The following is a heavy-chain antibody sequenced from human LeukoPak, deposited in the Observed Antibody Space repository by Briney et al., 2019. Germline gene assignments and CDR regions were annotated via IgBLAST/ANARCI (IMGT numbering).Heavy chain of an antibody. V-gene: IGHV3-30-3*01. CDR1: GFTFSSYA. D-gene: IGHD3-22*01. J-gene: IGHJ4*02. CDR3: AAYSSGYPYYFDY. CDR2: ISYDGSNK. Sequence: GGSLRLSCAASGFTFSSYAMHWVRQAPGKGLEWVAVISYDGSNKYYADSAKGRFTISRDNAKNSLYLQMNSLRAEDTAVYYCAAYSSGYPYYFDYWGQGTLVTVSS.